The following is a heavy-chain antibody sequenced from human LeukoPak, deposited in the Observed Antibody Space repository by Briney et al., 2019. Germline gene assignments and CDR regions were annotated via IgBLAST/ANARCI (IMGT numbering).Heavy chain of an antibody. CDR1: GGSFSGYY. Sequence: KPSETLSLTCAVYGGSFSGYYWSWIRQPSGKGLEWIGEINHSGSTNYNPSLKSRVTISVDTSKNQFSLKLSSVTAADTAVYYCARGYEDIVVVPAASWFDPWGQGTLVTVSS. V-gene: IGHV4-34*01. CDR3: ARGYEDIVVVPAASWFDP. CDR2: INHSGST. J-gene: IGHJ5*02. D-gene: IGHD2-2*01.